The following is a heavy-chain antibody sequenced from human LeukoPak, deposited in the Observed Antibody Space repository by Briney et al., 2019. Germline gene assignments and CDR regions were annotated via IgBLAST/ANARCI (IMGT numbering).Heavy chain of an antibody. CDR2: IYHSGST. CDR1: GGSISSGGYY. V-gene: IGHV4-30-2*01. CDR3: ALFSGQPQPLSYYYFDY. Sequence: SQTLSLTCTVSGGSISSGGYYWSWIRQPPGKGLEWIGYIYHSGSTYYNPSLKSRVTISVDRSKNQFSLKLSSVTAADTAVYYCALFSGQPQPLSYYYFDYWGQGTLVTVSS. D-gene: IGHD2/OR15-2a*01. J-gene: IGHJ4*02.